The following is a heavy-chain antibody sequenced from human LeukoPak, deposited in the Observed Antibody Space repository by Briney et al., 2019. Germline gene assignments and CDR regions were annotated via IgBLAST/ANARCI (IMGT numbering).Heavy chain of an antibody. Sequence: SETLSLTCAVYGGSFSGYYWSWIRQPPGKGLEWIGEINHSGSTNYNPSLKSRVTISVDTSKNQFSLKLSSVTAADTAVYYCARGTTSPYYYGSGSYYPAEYFQHWGQGTLVTVSS. D-gene: IGHD3-10*01. V-gene: IGHV4-34*01. CDR3: ARGTTSPYYYGSGSYYPAEYFQH. CDR2: INHSGST. CDR1: GGSFSGYY. J-gene: IGHJ1*01.